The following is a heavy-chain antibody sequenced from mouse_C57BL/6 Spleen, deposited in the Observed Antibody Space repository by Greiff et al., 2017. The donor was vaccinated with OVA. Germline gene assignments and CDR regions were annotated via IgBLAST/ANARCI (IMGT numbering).Heavy chain of an antibody. J-gene: IGHJ2*01. V-gene: IGHV1-15*01. Sequence: QVQLTESGAELVRPGASVTLSCTASGYTFTDYDMHWVKQTPVHGLEWIGAIDPENGGTAYNQKFKGKAILTADKSYSTAYMEISSLTSEDSAVYYGTRNRDYDPFDYWGQGTTLTVSS. CDR2: IDPENGGT. CDR3: TRNRDYDPFDY. D-gene: IGHD2-4*01. CDR1: GYTFTDYD.